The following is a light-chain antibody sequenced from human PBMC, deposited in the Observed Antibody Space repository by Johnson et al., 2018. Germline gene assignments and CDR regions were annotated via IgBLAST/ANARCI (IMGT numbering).Light chain of an antibody. CDR3: GTWDSSLSAGNV. CDR1: SSNIGNNY. J-gene: IGLJ1*01. V-gene: IGLV1-51*02. Sequence: SVLTQPPLVSAAPGQKVTISCSGSSSNIGNNYVSWYQQLPGTAPKLLIYENNKRTSGIPDRFSGSKSGTSATLGITGIQTGDEADYYCGTWDSSLSAGNVFGTGTKVTVL. CDR2: ENN.